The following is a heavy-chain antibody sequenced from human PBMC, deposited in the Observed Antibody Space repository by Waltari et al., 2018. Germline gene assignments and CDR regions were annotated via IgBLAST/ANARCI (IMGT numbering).Heavy chain of an antibody. CDR1: GFTFDDYA. J-gene: IGHJ4*02. D-gene: IGHD3-22*01. V-gene: IGHV3-9*01. CDR3: AKTDSSGYYIDY. CDR2: ISWNSGSI. Sequence: EVQLVESGGGLVQPGRSLRPSCAASGFTFDDYAMHWVRQAPGKGLEWVSGISWNSGSIGYADSVKGRFTISRDNAKNSLYLQMNSLRAEDTALYYCAKTDSSGYYIDYWGQGTLVTVSS.